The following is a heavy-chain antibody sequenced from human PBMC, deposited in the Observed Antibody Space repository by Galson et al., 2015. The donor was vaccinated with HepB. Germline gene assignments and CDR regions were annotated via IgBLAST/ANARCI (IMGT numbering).Heavy chain of an antibody. J-gene: IGHJ6*03. CDR3: ARDSRHYYYYYYMDV. Sequence: TLSLTCTVSGGSISSGSYYWSWIRQPAGKGLEWIGRIYTSGSTNYNPSLKSRVTMSVDTSKNQFSLKLSSVTAADTAVYYCARDSRHYYYYYYMDVWGKGTTVTVSS. CDR1: GGSISSGSYY. V-gene: IGHV4-61*02. CDR2: IYTSGST.